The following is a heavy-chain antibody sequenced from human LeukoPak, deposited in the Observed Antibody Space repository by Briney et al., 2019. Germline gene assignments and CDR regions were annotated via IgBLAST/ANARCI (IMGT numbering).Heavy chain of an antibody. CDR2: MNPNSSNT. CDR3: AREGTDDAFDI. J-gene: IGHJ3*02. D-gene: IGHD3-10*01. CDR1: GYTFTNYD. Sequence: ASVTVSFKASGYTFTNYDINWVGQATGQGGEGMGWMNPNSSNTGYAHKFQGRVTMTRDMSTSTVYMELSSLRSEDTAVYYCAREGTDDAFDIWGQGTMVTVSS. V-gene: IGHV1-8*02.